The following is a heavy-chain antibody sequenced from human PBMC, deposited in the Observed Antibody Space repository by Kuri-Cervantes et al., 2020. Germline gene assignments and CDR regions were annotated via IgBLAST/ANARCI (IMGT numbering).Heavy chain of an antibody. CDR1: GFTFSDYY. J-gene: IGHJ4*02. Sequence: GESLKISCAASGFTFSDYYMSWIRQAPGKGLEWVSYISSSGSTIYYADSVKGRFTISRDNAKNSLYLHMDSLRDEDTAVYYCASGSGSYYYFDFWGQGTLVTVSS. D-gene: IGHD1-26*01. V-gene: IGHV3-11*04. CDR3: ASGSGSYYYFDF. CDR2: ISSSGSTI.